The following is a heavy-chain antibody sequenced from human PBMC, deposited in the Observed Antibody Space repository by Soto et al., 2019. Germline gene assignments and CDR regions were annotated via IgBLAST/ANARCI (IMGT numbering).Heavy chain of an antibody. Sequence: ASVKVSCKASGYTFTGYYMHWVRQAPGQGLEWMGWINPNSGGTNYAQKFQGRVTMTRDTSISTAYMELSRLRSDDTAVYYCARDAAFYYDSSGYYGLPRGFDYWGQGTLVTVSS. D-gene: IGHD3-22*01. J-gene: IGHJ4*02. CDR2: INPNSGGT. CDR3: ARDAAFYYDSSGYYGLPRGFDY. CDR1: GYTFTGYY. V-gene: IGHV1-2*02.